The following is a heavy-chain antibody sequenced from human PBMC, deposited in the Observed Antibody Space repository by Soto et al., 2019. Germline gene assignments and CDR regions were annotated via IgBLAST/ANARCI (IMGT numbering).Heavy chain of an antibody. J-gene: IGHJ5*02. Sequence: GGSLRLSCAASGFTFSTYSMNWVRQTPEKGLEWVSFISSSSDIIHYVDSVKGRFTISRDNAKNSLYLQMNSLRAEDTAIYYWSRAGSGTNNWFDAWGQGTLVPVAS. V-gene: IGHV3-48*01. CDR2: ISSSSDII. D-gene: IGHD3-10*01. CDR3: SRAGSGTNNWFDA. CDR1: GFTFSTYS.